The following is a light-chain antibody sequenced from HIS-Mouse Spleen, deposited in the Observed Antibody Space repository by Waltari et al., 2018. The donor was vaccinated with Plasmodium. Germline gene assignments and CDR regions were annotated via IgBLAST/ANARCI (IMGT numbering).Light chain of an antibody. CDR3: QQSYSTWT. J-gene: IGKJ1*01. Sequence: DIQITPSPSSLSASVGDRVTITCRASQSISNYLNWYQQKPGKAPKFLIYAASTLQSGVPSRFSGSGSGTDFTLTISSLQPEDFATYYCQQSYSTWTFGQGTKVEIK. CDR1: QSISNY. V-gene: IGKV1-39*01. CDR2: AAS.